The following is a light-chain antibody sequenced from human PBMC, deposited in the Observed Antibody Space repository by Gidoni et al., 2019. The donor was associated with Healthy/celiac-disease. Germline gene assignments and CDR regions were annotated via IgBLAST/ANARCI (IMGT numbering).Light chain of an antibody. CDR1: QGISNY. J-gene: IGKJ1*01. V-gene: IGKV1-27*01. Sequence: DLQLTQSPSSLSASVGDRVTITCRASQGISNYLAWYQQKPGKVPKLLIYAASTLQSGVPSRFSGSGSGTDFTLTISSLQPEDVATYYCQKYNSASWTFGQGTKVEIK. CDR2: AAS. CDR3: QKYNSASWT.